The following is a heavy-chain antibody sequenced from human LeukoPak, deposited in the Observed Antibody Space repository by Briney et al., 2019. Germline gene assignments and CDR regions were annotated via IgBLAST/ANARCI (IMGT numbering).Heavy chain of an antibody. V-gene: IGHV3-21*01. Sequence: GGSLRLSCAASGFTFSSYSMNWVRQAPGKGLEWVSSISSSSSYIYYADSVKGRFTISRDNAKNSLYLQMNSLRAEDTAVYYCARTIMVRGVITAYYYYYGMDVWGQGTTVTVSS. CDR1: GFTFSSYS. CDR3: ARTIMVRGVITAYYYYYGMDV. D-gene: IGHD3-10*01. J-gene: IGHJ6*02. CDR2: ISSSSSYI.